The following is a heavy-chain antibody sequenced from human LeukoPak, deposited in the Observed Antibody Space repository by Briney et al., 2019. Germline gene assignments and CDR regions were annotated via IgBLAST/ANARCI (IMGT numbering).Heavy chain of an antibody. J-gene: IGHJ4*02. CDR3: ARDPCSRSSCPLRY. CDR2: INHSGTT. CDR1: GGSFSGYY. V-gene: IGHV4-34*01. D-gene: IGHD6-13*01. Sequence: SETLSLTCAVYGGSFSGYYWSWIRQPPGKGLEWIGEINHSGTTNYEPSLRGRVAISVDTSNNQCSLRLTSVTAADTAVYYCARDPCSRSSCPLRYWGQGTQVTVSS.